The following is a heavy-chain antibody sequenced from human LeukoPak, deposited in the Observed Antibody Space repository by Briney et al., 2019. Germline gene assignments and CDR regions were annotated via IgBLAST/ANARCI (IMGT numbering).Heavy chain of an antibody. Sequence: GGSLRLSCAASGFTFSSYWMSWVRQAPGKGLEWVSSISGSGGSTWYADSVKGRFTISRDNSKNTLYLQMNSLRAEDTAVYYCAKDLHGDYVRWGDYWGQGTLVTVSS. V-gene: IGHV3-23*01. D-gene: IGHD4-17*01. J-gene: IGHJ4*02. CDR2: ISGSGGST. CDR3: AKDLHGDYVRWGDY. CDR1: GFTFSSYW.